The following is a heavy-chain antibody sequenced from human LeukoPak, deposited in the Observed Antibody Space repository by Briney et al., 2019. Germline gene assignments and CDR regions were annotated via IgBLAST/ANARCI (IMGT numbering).Heavy chain of an antibody. D-gene: IGHD3-10*01. Sequence: ASVKVSCKASGGTFSSYAISWVRQAPGQGLEWMGRIIPILGIANYAQKFQGRVTITADKSTSTAYMELRSLRSDDTAVYYCASSYYYGSGRKLVHWGQGSLVTVSS. CDR2: IIPILGIA. V-gene: IGHV1-69*04. J-gene: IGHJ4*02. CDR1: GGTFSSYA. CDR3: ASSYYYGSGRKLVH.